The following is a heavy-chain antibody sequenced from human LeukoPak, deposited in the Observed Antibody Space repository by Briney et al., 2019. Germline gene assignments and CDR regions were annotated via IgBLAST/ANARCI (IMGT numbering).Heavy chain of an antibody. Sequence: ASVRVSCKASGGIFSSYTISWVRQAPGQGLEWMGSIIHLLGIANYAQNFQGRVTIIADKSTSTAYMELSSLRSEDTAVYYCARYDADSAYADGDYWGQGTLVTVSS. J-gene: IGHJ4*02. V-gene: IGHV1-69*02. CDR1: GGIFSSYT. D-gene: IGHD5-12*01. CDR2: IIHLLGIA. CDR3: ARYDADSAYADGDY.